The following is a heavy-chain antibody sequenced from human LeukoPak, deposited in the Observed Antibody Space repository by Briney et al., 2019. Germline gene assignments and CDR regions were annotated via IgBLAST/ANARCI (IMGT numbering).Heavy chain of an antibody. D-gene: IGHD2-15*01. Sequence: ASLKDSCKASRYTLTSYKINSVRQATGQGREWMGWPNPNSGNTGYAQKFQARVSMTRNTSISTAYMELSSLRSEDTAVYYCTRGLVVLSATSWAFDIWGHGTMVTVSS. J-gene: IGHJ3*02. CDR3: TRGLVVLSATSWAFDI. CDR1: RYTLTSYK. V-gene: IGHV1-8*01. CDR2: PNPNSGNT.